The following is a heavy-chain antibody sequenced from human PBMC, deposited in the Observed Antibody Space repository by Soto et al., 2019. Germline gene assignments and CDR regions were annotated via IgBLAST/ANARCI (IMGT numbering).Heavy chain of an antibody. J-gene: IGHJ4*02. D-gene: IGHD1-1*01. V-gene: IGHV3-66*01. CDR3: ARDGTYNWV. CDR2: IFSNGDT. CDR1: GFTVSNNY. Sequence: ELQLVASGGGLVQPGGSLRLSCAASGFTVSNNYVRWVRQAPGKGLEWVSLIFSNGDTRYADSVKGRFSISRDSSSKKLYHQMNSLRVEDTAVYYCARDGTYNWVGGQGIQVTVTS.